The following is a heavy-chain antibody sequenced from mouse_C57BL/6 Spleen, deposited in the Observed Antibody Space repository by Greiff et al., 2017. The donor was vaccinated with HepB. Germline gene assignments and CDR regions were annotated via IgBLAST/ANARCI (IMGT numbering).Heavy chain of an antibody. J-gene: IGHJ3*01. V-gene: IGHV1-9*01. CDR2: ILPGSGST. Sequence: QVQLQQSGAELLKPGASVKLSCKATGYTFTGYWIEWVKQRPGHGLEWIGEILPGSGSTNYNAKFKGKATFTADTSSNTAYMQLSSLTTEDSAIYYCARGGLRLGFSYWGQGTLVTVSA. CDR1: GYTFTGYW. CDR3: ARGGLRLGFSY. D-gene: IGHD1-1*01.